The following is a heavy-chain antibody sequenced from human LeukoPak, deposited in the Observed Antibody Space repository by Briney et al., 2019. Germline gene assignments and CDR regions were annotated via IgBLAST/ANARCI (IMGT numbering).Heavy chain of an antibody. V-gene: IGHV1-2*02. CDR3: ARVEPYYDFWSGYYLFDY. Sequence: ASVKVSCKASGYTFTGYYMHWVRQAPGQGLEWMGWINPSSGGTNYAQKFQGRVTMTRDTSISTAYMELSRLRSDDTAVYYCARVEPYYDFWSGYYLFDYWGQGTLVTVSS. CDR2: INPSSGGT. J-gene: IGHJ4*02. CDR1: GYTFTGYY. D-gene: IGHD3-3*01.